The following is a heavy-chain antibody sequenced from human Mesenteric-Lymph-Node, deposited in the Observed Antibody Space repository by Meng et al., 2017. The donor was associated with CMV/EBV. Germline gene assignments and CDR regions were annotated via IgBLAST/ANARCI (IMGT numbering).Heavy chain of an antibody. D-gene: IGHD2-2*01. V-gene: IGHV1-69*05. CDR2: IIPILGTA. J-gene: IGHJ6*02. CDR1: GGTFSSYA. CDR3: ARDLVVVVPAAFPPPYYYYGMDV. Sequence: SVKVSCKASGGTFSSYAISWVRQAPGQGLEWMGGIIPILGTANYAQKFQGRVTITTDESTSTAYMELSSLRSEDTAVYYCARDLVVVVPAAFPPPYYYYGMDVWGQGTTVTVSS.